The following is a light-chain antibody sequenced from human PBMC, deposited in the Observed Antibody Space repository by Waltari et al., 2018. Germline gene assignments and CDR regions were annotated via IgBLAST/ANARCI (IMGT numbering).Light chain of an antibody. CDR2: EVN. Sequence: QSALTQPPSASGSPGQSVTISCTGTSSDVGGSKFVFWYQQHPGRAPNLMIYEVNQRPSGVPDRFSGSKSGNTASLTVSGLQAEDEADYYCSSYAGSNNLVFGTGTKVTVL. CDR3: SSYAGSNNLV. CDR1: SSDVGGSKF. J-gene: IGLJ1*01. V-gene: IGLV2-8*01.